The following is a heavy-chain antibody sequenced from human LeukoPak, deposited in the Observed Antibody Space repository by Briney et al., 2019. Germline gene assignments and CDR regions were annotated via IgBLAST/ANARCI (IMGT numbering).Heavy chain of an antibody. CDR2: ISAYNGNT. V-gene: IGHV1-18*01. CDR1: GYTFTSYG. Sequence: GASVKVSSKASGYTFTSYGISWVRQDPGQGLEWMGWISAYNGNTNYAQKLQGRVTMTTDTSTSTAYMELRSLRSDDTAVYYCARDLLLGSRGRVYYYYGMDVWGQGTTVTVSS. D-gene: IGHD6-19*01. CDR3: ARDLLLGSRGRVYYYYGMDV. J-gene: IGHJ6*02.